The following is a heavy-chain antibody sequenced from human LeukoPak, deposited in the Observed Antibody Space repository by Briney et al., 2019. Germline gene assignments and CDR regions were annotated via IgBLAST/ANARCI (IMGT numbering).Heavy chain of an antibody. D-gene: IGHD1-1*01. CDR2: SNHSGST. J-gene: IGHJ2*01. CDR1: GGSISSYY. V-gene: IGHV4-34*01. Sequence: SETLSLTCTVSGGSISSYYWSWIRQPPGKGLEWIGESNHSGSTNYNPSLKSRVTISVDTSKNQFSLKLSSVAAADTAVYYCARVRVQLERRAFGLRPYWYFDLWGRGTLVTVSS. CDR3: ARVRVQLERRAFGLRPYWYFDL.